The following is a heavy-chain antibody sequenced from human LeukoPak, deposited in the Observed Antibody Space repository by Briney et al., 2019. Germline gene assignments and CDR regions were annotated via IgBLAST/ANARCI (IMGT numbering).Heavy chain of an antibody. CDR3: ARREIRSHITMVRGVKGWYYFDY. CDR2: INHSGST. D-gene: IGHD3-10*01. Sequence: SETLSLTCTVSGGSISSYYWSWIRQPPGKGLEWIGEINHSGSTNYNPSLKSRVTISVDTSKNQFSLKLSSVTAADTAVYYCARREIRSHITMVRGVKGWYYFDYWGQGTLVTVSS. CDR1: GGSISSYY. J-gene: IGHJ4*02. V-gene: IGHV4-34*01.